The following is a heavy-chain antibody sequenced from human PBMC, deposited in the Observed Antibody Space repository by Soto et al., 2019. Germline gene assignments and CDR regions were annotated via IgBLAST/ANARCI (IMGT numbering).Heavy chain of an antibody. V-gene: IGHV4-4*07. D-gene: IGHD2-2*01. CDR2: IYTSGST. Sequence: SETLSLTCTVSGGSISSYYWSWIRQPAGKGLEWIGRIYTSGSTNYSPSLKSRVTMSVDTSKNQFSLKLSSVTAADTAVYYCARDLRCSSTSCSYFDYWGQGTLVTVSS. CDR3: ARDLRCSSTSCSYFDY. CDR1: GGSISSYY. J-gene: IGHJ4*02.